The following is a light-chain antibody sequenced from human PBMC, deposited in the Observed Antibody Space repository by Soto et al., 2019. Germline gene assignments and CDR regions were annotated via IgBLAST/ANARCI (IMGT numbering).Light chain of an antibody. CDR1: SSDVGAYNY. CDR3: SSYTTSGSVL. CDR2: DVR. J-gene: IGLJ2*01. Sequence: QSALTQPASVSGSPGQSITISCTGTSSDVGAYNYVSWYQQHPGKAPQLMICDVRNRPSGVSNRFSGSKSGNTASLTISGLQAEDEADYYCSSYTTSGSVLFGGGTKLTVL. V-gene: IGLV2-14*03.